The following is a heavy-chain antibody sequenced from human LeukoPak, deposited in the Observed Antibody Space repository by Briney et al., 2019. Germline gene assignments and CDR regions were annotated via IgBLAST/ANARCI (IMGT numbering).Heavy chain of an antibody. CDR3: ARSAGMNYDFWSGPPVYH. J-gene: IGHJ5*02. CDR2: IYHSGST. V-gene: IGHV4-30-2*01. CDR1: GGSISSGGYY. D-gene: IGHD3-3*01. Sequence: PSETLSLTCTVSGGSISSGGYYWSWIRQPPGKGLEWIGYIYHSGSTNYNPSLKSRVTISVDTSKNQFSLKLSSVTAADTAVYYCARSAGMNYDFWSGPPVYHWGQGTLVTVSS.